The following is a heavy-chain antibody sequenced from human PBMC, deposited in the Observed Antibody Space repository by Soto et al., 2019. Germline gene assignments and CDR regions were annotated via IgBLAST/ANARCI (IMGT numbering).Heavy chain of an antibody. Sequence: PSETRSLTCAVYGGSFSDYYWSWIRQPPGKGLEWIGEINHSGSTNYSPSLKSRVIISLYTSKHQFSLRLSSVTAPDPAVYFCARETYHYDSDAQKKPFFFDSGGKGTLVPVS. CDR3: ARETYHYDSDAQKKPFFFDS. D-gene: IGHD3-22*01. CDR2: INHSGST. J-gene: IGHJ4*02. CDR1: GGSFSDYY. V-gene: IGHV4-34*01.